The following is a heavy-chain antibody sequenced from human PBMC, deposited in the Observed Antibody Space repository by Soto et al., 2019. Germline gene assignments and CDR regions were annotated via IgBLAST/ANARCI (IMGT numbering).Heavy chain of an antibody. CDR1: GFTFSSYA. CDR2: ISGSGGST. V-gene: IGHV3-23*01. J-gene: IGHJ4*02. D-gene: IGHD3-3*01. CDR3: VKGIRRFLEWSTPDY. Sequence: EVQLLESGGGLVQPGGSLRLSCAASGFTFSSYAMSWVRQAPGKGLEWVSAISGSGGSTYYADSVKGRFTISRDNSKNTLYLQMNSLRAEHTAVYYCVKGIRRFLEWSTPDYWGQGTLVTVSS.